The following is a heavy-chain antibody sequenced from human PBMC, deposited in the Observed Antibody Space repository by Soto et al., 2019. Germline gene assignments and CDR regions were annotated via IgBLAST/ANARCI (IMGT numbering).Heavy chain of an antibody. J-gene: IGHJ3*02. Sequence: SSVKVSCNASGYTFTCYYMHWVRQAPGQGLEWMGWINPHSGGTNYAQKFQGSVTMTRDTSISTAYMELSRLRSDDTAVYYCARVLPHSSSWFRHHGHDAFDIWAQGTMVTVSS. CDR2: INPHSGGT. V-gene: IGHV1-2*02. CDR3: ARVLPHSSSWFRHHGHDAFDI. D-gene: IGHD6-13*01. CDR1: GYTFTCYY.